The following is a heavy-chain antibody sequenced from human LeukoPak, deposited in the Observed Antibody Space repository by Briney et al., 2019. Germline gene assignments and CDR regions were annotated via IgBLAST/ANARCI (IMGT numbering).Heavy chain of an antibody. CDR3: ARVSIAAAGTFCYFDY. J-gene: IGHJ4*02. CDR1: GFTFSSYW. D-gene: IGHD6-13*01. CDR2: IKQDGSEK. Sequence: PGGSLRHSCAASGFTFSSYWMSWVRQAPGKGLEWVANIKQDGSEKYYVDSVKGRFTISRDNAKNSLYLQMNSLRAEDTAVYYCARVSIAAAGTFCYFDYWGQGTLVTVSS. V-gene: IGHV3-7*04.